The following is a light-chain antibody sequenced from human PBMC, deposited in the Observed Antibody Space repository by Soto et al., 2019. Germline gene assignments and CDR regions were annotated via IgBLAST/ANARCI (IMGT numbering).Light chain of an antibody. CDR2: DDS. Sequence: SSPLTHPPAVSFAPGHTARISLGGNKVESKSVNWYQQKTGQAPVLVVYDDSDRPSGIPERFSGSNSGNTAPLILSTAEAGDEADYYCQVWDTDNNPFYVFGAGTKVTVL. J-gene: IGLJ1*01. V-gene: IGLV3-21*02. CDR3: QVWDTDNNPFYV. CDR1: KVESKS.